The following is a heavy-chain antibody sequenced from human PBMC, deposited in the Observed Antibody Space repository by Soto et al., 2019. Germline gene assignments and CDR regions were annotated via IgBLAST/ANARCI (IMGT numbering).Heavy chain of an antibody. J-gene: IGHJ6*03. CDR1: GYMFTSYG. V-gene: IGHV1-18*01. D-gene: IGHD5-12*01. CDR3: ARELSGYDFLNYYYYMDV. Sequence: ASVKVSCKASGYMFTSYGISWVRQAPGQGLEWMGWISAYNGNTNYAQKLQGRVTMTTDTSTSTAYMELRSLRSDDTAVYYCARELSGYDFLNYYYYMDVWGKGTTVTVSS. CDR2: ISAYNGNT.